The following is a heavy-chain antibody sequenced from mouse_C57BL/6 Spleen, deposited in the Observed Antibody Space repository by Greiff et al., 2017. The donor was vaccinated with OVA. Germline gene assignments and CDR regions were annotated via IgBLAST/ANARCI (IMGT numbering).Heavy chain of an antibody. V-gene: IGHV3-6*01. J-gene: IGHJ1*03. Sequence: EVQRVESGPGLVKPSQSLSLTCSVTGYSITSGYYWNWIRQFPGNKLEWMGYISYDGSNNYNPSLKNRISITRDTSKNQFFLKLNSVTTEDTATYYCARDTDNWYFDVWGTGTTVTVSS. CDR2: ISYDGSN. CDR1: GYSITSGYY. CDR3: ARDTDNWYFDV.